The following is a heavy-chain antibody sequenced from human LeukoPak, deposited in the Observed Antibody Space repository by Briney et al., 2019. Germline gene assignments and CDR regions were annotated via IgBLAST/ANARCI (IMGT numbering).Heavy chain of an antibody. Sequence: NLGESLKISCKGSGYSFTSYWISWVRQMPGKGLEWMGRIDPSDSYTNYSPSFQGHVTISADKSISTAYLQWSSLKASDTAMYYCAILHHSGYLHYFDYWGQGTLVTVSS. J-gene: IGHJ4*02. CDR2: IDPSDSYT. D-gene: IGHD5-12*01. CDR1: GYSFTSYW. V-gene: IGHV5-10-1*01. CDR3: AILHHSGYLHYFDY.